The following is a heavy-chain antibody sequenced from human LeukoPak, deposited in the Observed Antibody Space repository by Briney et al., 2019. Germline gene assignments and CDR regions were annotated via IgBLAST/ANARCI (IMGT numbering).Heavy chain of an antibody. V-gene: IGHV3-48*03. Sequence: GGSLRLSCAASGFTFSSYEMNWVRQAPGKGLEWVSYISSSGSTIYYADSVKGRFTISRDNAKNSLYLQMNSLRAEDTAVYYCARDAGYSGYDYLSGWFDPWGQGTLVTVSS. D-gene: IGHD5-12*01. CDR1: GFTFSSYE. CDR3: ARDAGYSGYDYLSGWFDP. CDR2: ISSSGSTI. J-gene: IGHJ5*02.